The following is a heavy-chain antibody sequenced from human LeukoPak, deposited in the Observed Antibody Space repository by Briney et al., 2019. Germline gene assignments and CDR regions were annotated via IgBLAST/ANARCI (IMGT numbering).Heavy chain of an antibody. CDR2: ISWNSGSI. CDR1: GFTFDDYA. V-gene: IGHV3-9*01. Sequence: GRSLRLSCAASGFTFDDYAMHWARQAPGKGLEWVSGISWNSGSIGYADSVKGRFTISRDNAKNSLYLQMNSLRAEDTALYYCAKDRDSSSWTHFDYWGQGTLVTVSS. CDR3: AKDRDSSSWTHFDY. D-gene: IGHD6-13*01. J-gene: IGHJ4*02.